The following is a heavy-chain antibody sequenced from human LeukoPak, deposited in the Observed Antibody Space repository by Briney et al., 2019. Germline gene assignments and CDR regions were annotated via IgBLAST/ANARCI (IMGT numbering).Heavy chain of an antibody. CDR3: AKDREYYDFWSGFDAFDI. Sequence: PGGSLRLSCAASGFTFSSYSMNWVRQAPGKGLEWVSAISGSGGSTYYADSVKGRFTISRDNSKNTLYLQMNSLRAEDTAVYYCAKDREYYDFWSGFDAFDIWGQGTMVTVSS. V-gene: IGHV3-23*01. CDR1: GFTFSSYS. CDR2: ISGSGGST. J-gene: IGHJ3*02. D-gene: IGHD3-3*01.